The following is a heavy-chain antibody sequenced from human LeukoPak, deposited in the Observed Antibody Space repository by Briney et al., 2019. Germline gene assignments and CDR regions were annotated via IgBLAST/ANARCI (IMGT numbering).Heavy chain of an antibody. D-gene: IGHD1-26*01. CDR3: AYSGSHRYLDY. Sequence: GALGISCAASGLSFRYYYMSWIRPAPGEGLEGVSYITSSGSTIYYADSVKGRFTMSRDNAKKSLYLQMNSLRAEDTAVYYCAYSGSHRYLDYWGQGTLVTVSS. CDR1: GLSFRYYY. J-gene: IGHJ4*02. CDR2: ITSSGSTI. V-gene: IGHV3-11*04.